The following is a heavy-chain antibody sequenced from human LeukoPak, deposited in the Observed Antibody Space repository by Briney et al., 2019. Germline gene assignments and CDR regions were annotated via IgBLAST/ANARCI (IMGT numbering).Heavy chain of an antibody. CDR1: GATLNIGHA. J-gene: IGHJ5*02. Sequence: GASVKVSCKAFGATLNIGHAFIWARQAPGQGLQWMGRMIPFLGEVNYAQNFQGRVSFTADRSTATMYMELKRLRLDDTAIYYCSPCGHAYDWFGPWGRGTLVTVSA. D-gene: IGHD5-12*01. V-gene: IGHV1-69*04. CDR3: SPCGHAYDWFGP. CDR2: MIPFLGEV.